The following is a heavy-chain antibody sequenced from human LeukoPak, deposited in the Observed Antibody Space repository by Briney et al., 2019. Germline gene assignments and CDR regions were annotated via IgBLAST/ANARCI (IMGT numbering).Heavy chain of an antibody. CDR2: IYPGDSDT. J-gene: IGHJ5*02. CDR1: GYSFTSYW. V-gene: IGHV5-51*01. Sequence: GESLKISCKGSGYSFTSYWIGWVRQMPGKVLEWMGIIYPGDSDTRYSPSFQGQVTNSADKSISTAYLQWSSLKASDTAMYYCARRFYDFWSGEGWFDPWGQGTLVTVSS. D-gene: IGHD3-3*01. CDR3: ARRFYDFWSGEGWFDP.